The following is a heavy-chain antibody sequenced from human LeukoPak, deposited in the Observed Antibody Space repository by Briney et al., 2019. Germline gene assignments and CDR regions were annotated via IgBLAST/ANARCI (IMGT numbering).Heavy chain of an antibody. CDR3: ASPEGY. CDR2: INHSGST. J-gene: IGHJ4*02. Sequence: PSETLSLTCAVYGGSFSGYYWSWIRQPPGKGLEWIGEINHSGSTNYNPSLKSRVTISVDTSKNQFSLKLSSVTAADTAVYYCASPEGYWGQGTLVTVSS. CDR1: GGSFSGYY. V-gene: IGHV4-34*01.